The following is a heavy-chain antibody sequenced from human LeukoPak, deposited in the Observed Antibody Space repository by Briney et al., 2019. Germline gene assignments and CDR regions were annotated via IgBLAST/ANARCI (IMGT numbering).Heavy chain of an antibody. J-gene: IGHJ4*02. CDR1: RFTFSNFA. D-gene: IGHD2-2*01. V-gene: IGHV3-23*01. CDR3: AKSGPYCSSTSCNYFDY. CDR2: ISGSGGST. Sequence: GGSLRLSCAASRFTFSNFAMSWIRQAPGKGLEWVSAISGSGGSTYYADSVKGRFTISRDNSKNALFLQMNSLRAEDTAVYYCAKSGPYCSSTSCNYFDYWGQGTLVTVSS.